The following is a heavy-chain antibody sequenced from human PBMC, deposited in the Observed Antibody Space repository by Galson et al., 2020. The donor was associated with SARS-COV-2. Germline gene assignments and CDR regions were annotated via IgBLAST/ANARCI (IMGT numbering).Heavy chain of an antibody. V-gene: IGHV4-59*01. CDR1: GGSFSRYY. CDR3: AREFDY. J-gene: IGHJ4*02. Sequence: SETLSLTCTVSGGSFSRYYWSWLRQPPGKGLEWIGYIHYSGSTNYNPSLKSRVTISVDTSKNQFSLKLSSVTAADTAVYYCAREFDYWGQGTLVTVSS. CDR2: IHYSGST.